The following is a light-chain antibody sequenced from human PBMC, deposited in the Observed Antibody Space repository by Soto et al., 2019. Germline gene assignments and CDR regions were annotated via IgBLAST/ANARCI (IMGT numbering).Light chain of an antibody. CDR1: QSISSSY. J-gene: IGKJ5*01. CDR3: QQYGSSPPIT. V-gene: IGKV3-20*01. CDR2: GAS. Sequence: IVVTQSPCTLSLSQGERATLSCRASQSISSSYLAWYQQKPGQTPRLLIYGASSRATGIPDRFSGSGSETDFTLTVSRLEPEDFAVYYCQQYGSSPPITFGQGTRLEIK.